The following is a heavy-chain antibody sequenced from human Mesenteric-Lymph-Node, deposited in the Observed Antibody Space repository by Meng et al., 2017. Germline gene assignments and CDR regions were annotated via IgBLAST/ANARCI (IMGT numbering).Heavy chain of an antibody. J-gene: IGHJ4*02. Sequence: GGSLRLSCTVSGGSISSSSYYWGWIRQPPGKGLEWVSSLSGRGRNTFYADSVKGRFTISRDNSKSTLYLQMNSLRAEDTAVYYCAKEGGARGSPLFDFWGQGTLVTVSS. D-gene: IGHD3-10*01. CDR2: LSGRGRNT. CDR3: AKEGGARGSPLFDF. V-gene: IGHV3-23*01. CDR1: GGSISSSSYY.